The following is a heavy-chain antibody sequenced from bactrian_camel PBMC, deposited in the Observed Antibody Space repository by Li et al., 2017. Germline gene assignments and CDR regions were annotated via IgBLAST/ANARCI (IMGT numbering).Heavy chain of an antibody. Sequence: HVQLVESGGGSVQAGMTLNLSCAAPDLIHTYAQYCMGWFRQAPGKEREAVASIYTVDGSTYYADSVKGRFSISQDNAKNTLYLQMNSLKPEDTAVYYCAADRLKCLSTNPRGEWNYWGRGTQVTVS. V-gene: IGHV3S1*01. CDR2: IYTVDGST. D-gene: IGHD2*01. CDR3: AADRLKCLSTNPRGEWNY. CDR1: DLIHTYAQYC. J-gene: IGHJ4*01.